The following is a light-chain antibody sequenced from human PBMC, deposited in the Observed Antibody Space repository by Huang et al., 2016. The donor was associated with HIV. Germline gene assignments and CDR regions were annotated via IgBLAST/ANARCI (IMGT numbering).Light chain of an antibody. CDR2: WAS. J-gene: IGKJ4*01. CDR1: QSVLYRSNNKNY. CDR3: QQYYSNPLT. Sequence: DIVMTQSPDSLAVSLGERATINCKSSQSVLYRSNNKNYFEWYQQKPGQPPKLLIYWASTRESGGPERVSGSWSGTDFTLTIRSLQAEDVAVYYCQQYYSNPLTFGGGTKVEIK. V-gene: IGKV4-1*01.